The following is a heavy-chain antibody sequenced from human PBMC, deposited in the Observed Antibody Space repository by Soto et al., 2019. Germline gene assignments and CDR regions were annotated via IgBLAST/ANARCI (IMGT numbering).Heavy chain of an antibody. V-gene: IGHV4-39*01. D-gene: IGHD1-1*01. CDR1: GDSITSSRYY. CDR3: ARQTTSIVRQGDFDY. Sequence: QLVLQESGPGVVKPSETLSLTCSVSGDSITSSRYYWGWIRQTPQTGLEWIGSIYYSGSTFYNPSHKSRVTVSVDTSKNQFTLKLTSVSAADTSLYFCARQTTSIVRQGDFDYWGQGTLVTVSS. J-gene: IGHJ4*02. CDR2: IYYSGST.